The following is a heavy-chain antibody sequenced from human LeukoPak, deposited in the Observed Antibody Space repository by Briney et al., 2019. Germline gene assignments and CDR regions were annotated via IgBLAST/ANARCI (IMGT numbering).Heavy chain of an antibody. V-gene: IGHV3-30*18. J-gene: IGHJ4*02. Sequence: GGSLRLSCAASGFTFSSYGMHWVRQAPGKGLEWVAVISYDGSNKYYADSVKGRFTISRDNSKNTLYLQMNSLRAEDTAVYYCAKDTPNRFLEWLFDYWGQGTLVTVSS. CDR1: GFTFSSYG. CDR3: AKDTPNRFLEWLFDY. CDR2: ISYDGSNK. D-gene: IGHD3-3*01.